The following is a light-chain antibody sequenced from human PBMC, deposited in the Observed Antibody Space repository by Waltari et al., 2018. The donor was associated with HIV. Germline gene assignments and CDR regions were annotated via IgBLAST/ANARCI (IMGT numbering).Light chain of an antibody. CDR2: GNS. Sequence: QSVLTQSPSVSGAPGQRVTISCTGSSSNIGAGYDVQWYQQLPGTAPKLLIYGNSNRPSVVPDRFSGSKSGTSASLAITGLQAEDEADYYCQSYDSSPYVVFGGGTKLTVL. J-gene: IGLJ2*01. CDR3: QSYDSSPYVV. CDR1: SSNIGAGYD. V-gene: IGLV1-40*01.